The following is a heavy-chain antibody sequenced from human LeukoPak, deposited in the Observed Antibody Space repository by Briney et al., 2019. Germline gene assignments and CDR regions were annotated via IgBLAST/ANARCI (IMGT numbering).Heavy chain of an antibody. D-gene: IGHD3-10*01. J-gene: IGHJ6*02. CDR1: GGSFSGYY. V-gene: IGHV4-34*01. CDR3: ARGHYYGSGSYYKRTYYYYYGMDV. Sequence: SETLSLTCAVYGGSFSGYYWSWIRQPPGKGLEWIGEINHSGSTNYNPSLKSRVTISVDTSKNQFSLKLSSATAADTAVYYCARGHYYGSGSYYKRTYYYYYGMDVWGQGTTVTVSS. CDR2: INHSGST.